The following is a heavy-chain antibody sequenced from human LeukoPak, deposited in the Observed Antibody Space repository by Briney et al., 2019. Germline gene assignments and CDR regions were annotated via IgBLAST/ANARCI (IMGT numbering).Heavy chain of an antibody. V-gene: IGHV3-7*01. D-gene: IGHD4-17*01. CDR3: ARDGNTLEDYGDYGFDY. J-gene: IGHJ4*02. CDR2: INQDGSEK. Sequence: PGGSLRLSCAVSGFTVTNDYMNWVRQAPGKGLEWVANINQDGSEKFFVDSVKGRFAISRDNAKNSLYLQMSSLRAEDTAVYYCARDGNTLEDYGDYGFDYWGQGTLVTVSS. CDR1: GFTVTNDY.